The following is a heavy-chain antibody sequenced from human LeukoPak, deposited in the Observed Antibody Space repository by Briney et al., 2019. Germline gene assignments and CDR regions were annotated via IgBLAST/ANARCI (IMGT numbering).Heavy chain of an antibody. CDR2: MYNSGSA. D-gene: IGHD6-19*01. Sequence: PSETLSLTCTVSGGSISSYYWSWIRQPPGKGLEWIGYMYNSGSANYNPSLKSRVTISVDTSKNQFSLKLSSVTAADTAVYYCARRLAVTGRYYFDYWGQGTLVTVSS. CDR1: GGSISSYY. CDR3: ARRLAVTGRYYFDY. J-gene: IGHJ4*02. V-gene: IGHV4-59*08.